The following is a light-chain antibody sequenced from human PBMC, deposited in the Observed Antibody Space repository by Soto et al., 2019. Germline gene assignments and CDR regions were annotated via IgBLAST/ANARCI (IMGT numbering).Light chain of an antibody. CDR1: SSDVGGYTY. CDR2: EVS. Sequence: QSVLTQPASVSGSPGQSITISCTGTSSDVGGYTYVSWYQQHPGKAPKLMIFEVSNRPSGVSNRFSGSKSGNPASLTISGLQTEDEADYYCSSYTSSSTYVFGTGTKVTVL. V-gene: IGLV2-14*01. CDR3: SSYTSSSTYV. J-gene: IGLJ1*01.